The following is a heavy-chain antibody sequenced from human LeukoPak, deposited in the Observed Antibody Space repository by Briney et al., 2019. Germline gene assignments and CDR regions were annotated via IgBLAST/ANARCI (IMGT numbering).Heavy chain of an antibody. J-gene: IGHJ4*02. CDR2: ISGNDEST. Sequence: PGESLRLSCAASGFSRSTRGMSWVRQAPGKGLEWVSAISGNDESTFYADSVKGRFTISRDNSRNTLYLQLSSLSAEDSAIYYCARDRRPARTYSGLFDYWGQGTLVTVSS. CDR3: ARDRRPARTYSGLFDY. CDR1: GFSRSTRG. V-gene: IGHV3-23*01. D-gene: IGHD5-12*01.